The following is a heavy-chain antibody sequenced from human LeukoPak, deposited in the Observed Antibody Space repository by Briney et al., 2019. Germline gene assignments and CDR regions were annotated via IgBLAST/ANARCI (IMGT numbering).Heavy chain of an antibody. D-gene: IGHD6-13*01. CDR2: ISAYNGNT. Sequence: GASVKVSCKASGYTFTSYGISWVRQGPGQGLEWMGWISAYNGNTNYAQKLQGRVTMTTDTSTSTAYMELRSLRSDDTAVYYCARDPTGYSSSWPRFDPWGQGTLVTVSS. V-gene: IGHV1-18*01. J-gene: IGHJ5*02. CDR1: GYTFTSYG. CDR3: ARDPTGYSSSWPRFDP.